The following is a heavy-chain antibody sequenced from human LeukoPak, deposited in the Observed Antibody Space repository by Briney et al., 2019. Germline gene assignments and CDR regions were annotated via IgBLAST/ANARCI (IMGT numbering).Heavy chain of an antibody. Sequence: GGSLRLSCAASGFTFSNAWINWVRQAPGQGLEWVGRIKSRTAGGTTDYAAPVQGRFTISRDDSKNTVYLQMNSLKTEDTAMYYCTTFSNSSPYWGRGTLVTVSS. V-gene: IGHV3-15*01. CDR3: TTFSNSSPY. CDR1: GFTFSNAW. J-gene: IGHJ4*02. D-gene: IGHD2/OR15-2a*01. CDR2: IKSRTAGGTT.